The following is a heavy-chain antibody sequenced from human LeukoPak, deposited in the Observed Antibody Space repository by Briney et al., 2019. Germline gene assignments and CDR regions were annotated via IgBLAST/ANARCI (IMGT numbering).Heavy chain of an antibody. V-gene: IGHV1-3*01. D-gene: IGHD3-3*02. CDR3: AREYRIFGVGNWFDP. J-gene: IGHJ5*02. CDR1: GYIFTTYA. Sequence: ASVKVSCKASGYIFTTYAMHWVRQAPGQRLEWMGWINAGNGNTKYSRKFQGRVTITRDTSASTAYMELRSLRSDDTAVYYCAREYRIFGVGNWFDPWGQGTLVTVSS. CDR2: INAGNGNT.